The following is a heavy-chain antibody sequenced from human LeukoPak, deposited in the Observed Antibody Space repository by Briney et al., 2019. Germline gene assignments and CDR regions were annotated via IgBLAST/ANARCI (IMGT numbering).Heavy chain of an antibody. D-gene: IGHD6-25*01. J-gene: IGHJ6*03. V-gene: IGHV3-21*01. Sequence: PGGSLRLSCAASAFSLNAYNMNWVRQAPGKGLEWVSSISYTGTYIYYADSVKGRFTISRDNAQNSLYLQMNSLRADDTAVYYCARFAAGGSYYYYMDVWGKGTTVTVSS. CDR3: ARFAAGGSYYYYMDV. CDR2: ISYTGTYI. CDR1: AFSLNAYN.